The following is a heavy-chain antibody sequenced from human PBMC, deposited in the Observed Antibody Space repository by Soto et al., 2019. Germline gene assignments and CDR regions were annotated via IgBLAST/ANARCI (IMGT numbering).Heavy chain of an antibody. CDR3: PRDQGSGYDFGP. Sequence: QVQLQESGPGLVKPSETLSLTCTVSGGSISSYYWSWIRQPPGKGLEWIGYIYYSGSTNYNPSLKSRVTISVDTSKNQFSLKLSSVTAADTAVYYCPRDQGSGYDFGPWGQGTLVTVSS. J-gene: IGHJ5*02. CDR1: GGSISSYY. D-gene: IGHD5-12*01. CDR2: IYYSGST. V-gene: IGHV4-59*01.